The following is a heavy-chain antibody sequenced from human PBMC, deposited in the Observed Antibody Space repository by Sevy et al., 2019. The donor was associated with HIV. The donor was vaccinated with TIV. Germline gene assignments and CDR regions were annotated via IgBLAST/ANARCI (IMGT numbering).Heavy chain of an antibody. CDR3: AKDHYDYRTGYYGYYGMDV. J-gene: IGHJ6*02. Sequence: GGSLRLSCAASGFRFSDYGMHWVRQAPGKGLEWVSLIRFDGSMKYIADSVKGRFTISRAKVKDTLYLQMNCLRPEDTAVYYCAKDHYDYRTGYYGYYGMDVWGQGTTVTVS. CDR1: GFRFSDYG. CDR2: IRFDGSMK. V-gene: IGHV3-30*02. D-gene: IGHD3-3*01.